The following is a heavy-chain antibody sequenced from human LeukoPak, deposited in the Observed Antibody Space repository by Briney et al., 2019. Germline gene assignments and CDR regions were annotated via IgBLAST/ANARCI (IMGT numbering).Heavy chain of an antibody. CDR1: GYTFTSYA. CDR2: INTNTGNP. D-gene: IGHD2-2*01. CDR3: ARDPQSLGTYCSSTSCESPLDY. Sequence: GASVKVSCKASGYTFTSYAMNWVRQAPGQGLEWMGWINTNTGNPTYAQGFTGRFVFSLDTSVSTAYLQIGSLKAEDTAVYYCARDPQSLGTYCSSTSCESPLDYWGQGTLVTVSS. V-gene: IGHV7-4-1*01. J-gene: IGHJ4*02.